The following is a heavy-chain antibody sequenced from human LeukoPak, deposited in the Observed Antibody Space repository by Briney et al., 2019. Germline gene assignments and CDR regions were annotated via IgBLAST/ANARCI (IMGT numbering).Heavy chain of an antibody. CDR3: ASYGENDY. D-gene: IGHD4-17*01. V-gene: IGHV4-59*08. Sequence: PSETLSLTCTVSGGSITDYYWSWVRQPPGKGLEWIGYIYYSGTTNYNPSLKSRVTISVDTSKNQFSLNLTSVTAADTAVYYCASYGENDYWGQGTLVTVSS. J-gene: IGHJ4*02. CDR2: IYYSGTT. CDR1: GGSITDYY.